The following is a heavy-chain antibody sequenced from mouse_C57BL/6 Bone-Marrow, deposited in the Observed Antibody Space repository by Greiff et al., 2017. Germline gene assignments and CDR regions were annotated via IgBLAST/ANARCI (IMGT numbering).Heavy chain of an antibody. V-gene: IGHV5-4*03. CDR1: GFTFSSYA. CDR3: ARDSSGYVY. Sequence: EVMLVESGGGLVKPGGSLKLSCAASGFTFSSYAMSWVRQTPEKRLEWVATISDGGSYTYYPDNVKGRFTISRDTAKNNLYLQMSHLKSEDTAMYYCARDSSGYVYWGQGTTRTVSS. CDR2: ISDGGSYT. J-gene: IGHJ2*01. D-gene: IGHD3-2*02.